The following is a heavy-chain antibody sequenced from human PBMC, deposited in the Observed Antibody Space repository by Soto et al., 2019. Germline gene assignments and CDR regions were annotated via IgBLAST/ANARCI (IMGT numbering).Heavy chain of an antibody. CDR3: AKNSGITAMVTRFDY. Sequence: PGGSLRLSCAASGFSFNTYAMSWVRQTPGKGLEWVSGISGSGGSTYYADSVKGRFTISRDNSKNTLYLQMNSLRAEDTAVYYCAKNSGITAMVTRFDYWGQGTLVTVSS. V-gene: IGHV3-23*01. CDR2: ISGSGGST. D-gene: IGHD5-18*01. CDR1: GFSFNTYA. J-gene: IGHJ4*02.